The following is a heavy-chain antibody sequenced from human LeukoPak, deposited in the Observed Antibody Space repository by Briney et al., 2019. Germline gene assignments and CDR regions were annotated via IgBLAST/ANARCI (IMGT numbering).Heavy chain of an antibody. CDR2: ISSSSSYI. V-gene: IGHV3-21*01. D-gene: IGHD3-22*01. CDR1: GFTFSSYS. Sequence: GRSLRLSCAASGFTFSSYSMNWVRQAPGKGLEWVSSISSSSSYIYYADSVKGRFTISRDNAKNSLYLQMNSLRAEDTAVYYCARPRTMTGYYMDVWGKGTTVTVSS. CDR3: ARPRTMTGYYMDV. J-gene: IGHJ6*03.